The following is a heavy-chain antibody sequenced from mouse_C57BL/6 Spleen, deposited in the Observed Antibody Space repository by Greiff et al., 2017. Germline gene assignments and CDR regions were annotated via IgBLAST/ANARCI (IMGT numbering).Heavy chain of an antibody. Sequence: QVQLQQPGAELVKPGASVKVSCKASGYTFTSYWMHWVKQRPGQGLEWIGRIHPSDSGTNYNQKFKGTATLTVDKSSSTAYLQLSRLTSEDSAVYYCAAPDEMDWYCDVWGTGSTVTVSS. V-gene: IGHV1-74*01. CDR2: IHPSDSGT. J-gene: IGHJ1*03. CDR1: GYTFTSYW. CDR3: AAPDEMDWYCDV.